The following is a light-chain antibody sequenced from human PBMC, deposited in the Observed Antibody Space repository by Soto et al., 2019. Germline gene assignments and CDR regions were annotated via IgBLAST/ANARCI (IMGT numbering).Light chain of an antibody. V-gene: IGKV3-11*01. CDR1: QSVGSH. Sequence: EIVLTQSPATLSLAPGERATFSCRASQSVGSHLAWYRQKPGQVPRLVIYDASNRATGVATRFSGSGSGTDFSLTISSLEPEDFAVYYCPQYNNWPFTFGPGTKVDIK. J-gene: IGKJ3*01. CDR2: DAS. CDR3: PQYNNWPFT.